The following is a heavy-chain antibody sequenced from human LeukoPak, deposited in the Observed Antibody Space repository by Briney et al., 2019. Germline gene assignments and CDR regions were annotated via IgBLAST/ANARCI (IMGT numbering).Heavy chain of an antibody. CDR3: ARPTEVTGHPRWGDYYGMDV. Sequence: SVKVSCKASGGTFSTYAISWVRQAPGQGLEWMGRIIPILGIANYAQKFQGRVTITADKSTSTAYMELSSLRSEDTAVYYCARPTEVTGHPRWGDYYGMDVWGQGTTVTVSS. CDR2: IIPILGIA. D-gene: IGHD4-23*01. CDR1: GGTFSTYA. V-gene: IGHV1-69*04. J-gene: IGHJ6*02.